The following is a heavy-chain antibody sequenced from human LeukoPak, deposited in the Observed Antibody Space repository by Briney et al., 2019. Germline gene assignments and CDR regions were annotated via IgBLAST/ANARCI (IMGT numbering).Heavy chain of an antibody. CDR3: AKLHGDFLPAHY. D-gene: IGHD4-17*01. CDR1: GFTFSSYG. V-gene: IGHV3-23*01. J-gene: IGHJ4*02. CDR2: ISGSGVST. Sequence: GGSLRLSCAGSGFTFSSYGMSWVRQTPGKGLEWVSAISGSGVSTYYVDSVKGRFTISRDNSKNTLVLQMNTLRVEDTALYYCAKLHGDFLPAHYWGQGTLVTVSS.